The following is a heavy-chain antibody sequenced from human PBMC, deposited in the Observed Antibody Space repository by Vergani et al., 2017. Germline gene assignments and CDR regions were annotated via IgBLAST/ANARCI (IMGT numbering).Heavy chain of an antibody. J-gene: IGHJ6*03. D-gene: IGHD3-3*01. CDR3: ARVQELYDFWSGYRVRYYYYMDV. Sequence: QVHLQESGPGLVKPSETLSLTCTVFGDPITGYYWNWIRQPPGKGLEWIGYMRYSVTTYYNPSLRSRVTMSLDTSKNQFSLRLTSVTAADTAVYYCARVQELYDFWSGYRVRYYYYMDVWGKGTTVTVSS. V-gene: IGHV4-59*01. CDR2: MRYSVTT. CDR1: GDPITGYY.